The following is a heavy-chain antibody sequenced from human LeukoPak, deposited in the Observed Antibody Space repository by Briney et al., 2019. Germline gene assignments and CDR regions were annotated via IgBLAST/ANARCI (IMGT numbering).Heavy chain of an antibody. CDR2: ISGSSIYI. CDR3: ARDPPYYDSSGYYYDY. V-gene: IGHV3-21*01. Sequence: GGSLRLSCAASGFTFSTYSMSWVRQAPGKGLEWVSSISGSSIYIYYADSVKGRLTISRDNAKNLLYLQMNSLRDEDTAVYYCARDPPYYDSSGYYYDYWGQGTLVTVSS. J-gene: IGHJ4*02. CDR1: GFTFSTYS. D-gene: IGHD3-22*01.